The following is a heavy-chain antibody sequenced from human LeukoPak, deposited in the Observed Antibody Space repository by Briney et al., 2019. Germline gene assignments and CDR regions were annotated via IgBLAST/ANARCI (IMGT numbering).Heavy chain of an antibody. CDR1: GGTFSSYA. CDR3: ACPRDGYNTFDY. Sequence: ASVKVSCKASGGTFSSYAISWVRQAPGQGLEWMGRIIPIFGTANYAQKFQGRVTITTDESTSTAYMELSSLRSEDTAVYYCACPRDGYNTFDYWGQGTLVTVSS. CDR2: IIPIFGTA. V-gene: IGHV1-69*05. J-gene: IGHJ4*02. D-gene: IGHD5-24*01.